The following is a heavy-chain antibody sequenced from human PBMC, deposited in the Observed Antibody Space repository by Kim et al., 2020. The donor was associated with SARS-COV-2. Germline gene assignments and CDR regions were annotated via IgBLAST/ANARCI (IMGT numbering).Heavy chain of an antibody. CDR2: IWYDGSNK. CDR3: ASERGYSGYDTLGAFDY. Sequence: GGSLRLSCAASGFTFSSYGMHWVRQAPGKGLEWVAVIWYDGSNKYYADSVKGRFTISRDNPKNTLYLQINSLRAEDTAVYYCASERGYSGYDTLGAFDYWGQGTRVTDSA. CDR1: GFTFSSYG. D-gene: IGHD5-12*01. J-gene: IGHJ4*02. V-gene: IGHV3-33*01.